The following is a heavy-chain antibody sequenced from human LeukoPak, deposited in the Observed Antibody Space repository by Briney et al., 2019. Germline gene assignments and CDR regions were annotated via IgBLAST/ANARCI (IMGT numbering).Heavy chain of an antibody. CDR3: VRDGGVAVAGTADY. D-gene: IGHD6-19*01. V-gene: IGHV3-7*01. CDR2: IKQDGSEK. CDR1: GFTFSTYW. Sequence: GGALRLSCAASGFTFSTYWMSWVRQGAGKGVEGVANIKQDGSEKYYVDSVKGRFTISRDNAKNSLYLQMNSLRAEDTAVYYCVRDGGVAVAGTADYWGQGTLVTVSS. J-gene: IGHJ4*02.